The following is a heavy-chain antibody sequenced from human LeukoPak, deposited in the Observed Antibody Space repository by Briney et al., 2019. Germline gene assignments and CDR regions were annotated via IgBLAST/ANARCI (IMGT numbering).Heavy chain of an antibody. V-gene: IGHV1-18*01. Sequence: APVKASCKTSGYTFTSYDISWVRQAPGQRPEWLGWINTNNGNTHYAQSLQDRVTLTTDTSTSTAYMELRSLKSDDTAIYYCARGVSGVTPPWGQGTLVIVSS. CDR1: GYTFTSYD. D-gene: IGHD4-23*01. J-gene: IGHJ5*02. CDR2: INTNNGNT. CDR3: ARGVSGVTPP.